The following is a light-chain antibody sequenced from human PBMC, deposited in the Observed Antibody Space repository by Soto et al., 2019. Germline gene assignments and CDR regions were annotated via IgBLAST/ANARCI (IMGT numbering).Light chain of an antibody. J-gene: IGKJ4*01. CDR2: AAS. CDR3: QQYGSSLGALT. Sequence: DIQMTQSPSSLSASVGDRVTITRRASQSISSYLNWYQQKPGKAPKLLFYAASSLQSGVPSRFSGSGSGTDFTLTISRLEPEDFAVYYCQQYGSSLGALTFGGGTKVDIK. V-gene: IGKV1-39*01. CDR1: QSISSY.